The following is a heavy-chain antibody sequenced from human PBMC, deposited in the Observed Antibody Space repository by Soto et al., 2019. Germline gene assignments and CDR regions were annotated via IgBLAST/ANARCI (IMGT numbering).Heavy chain of an antibody. CDR3: ARGRTVRNYADDSSDYFYFFDY. Sequence: SETLSLTCTVSGDSISTFYWGWMRQSPGKELERIGYVYYTGSTNYNPSLKSRVTISVDRSKNQFSLKLTSANAADTAVYYCARGRTVRNYADDSSDYFYFFDYWGQGTQVTVSS. CDR1: GDSISTFY. CDR2: VYYTGST. D-gene: IGHD3-22*01. J-gene: IGHJ4*02. V-gene: IGHV4-59*01.